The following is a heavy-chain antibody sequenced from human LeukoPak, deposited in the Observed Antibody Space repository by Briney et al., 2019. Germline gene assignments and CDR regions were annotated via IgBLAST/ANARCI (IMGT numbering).Heavy chain of an antibody. V-gene: IGHV3-23*01. D-gene: IGHD6-6*01. CDR2: ISDSGGDT. J-gene: IGHJ4*02. Sequence: GGSLRLSCAVSGFTFSNYAMSWVRQAPGKGLEWVSAISDSGGDTYYADSVKGRFTISRDNFKNTLYLQMNSLRAEDTATYYCAKRIQYSSSSAYFDYWGQGTLVTVSS. CDR3: AKRIQYSSSSAYFDY. CDR1: GFTFSNYA.